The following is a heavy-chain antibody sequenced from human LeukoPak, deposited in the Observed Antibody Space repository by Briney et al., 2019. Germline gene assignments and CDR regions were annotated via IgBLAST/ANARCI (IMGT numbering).Heavy chain of an antibody. J-gene: IGHJ4*02. CDR3: ARGGYQLLWY. CDR2: KKQDGSEK. V-gene: IGHV3-7*04. CDR1: GFTFSTYW. Sequence: PGGSLRLSCAASGFTFSTYWMSWVRQAPGTGLEWVASKKQDGSEKSYVDSVKGRFTISRDNAKNSLYLQMNSLRAEDTAVYYCARGGYQLLWYWGQGTLVTVSS. D-gene: IGHD2-2*01.